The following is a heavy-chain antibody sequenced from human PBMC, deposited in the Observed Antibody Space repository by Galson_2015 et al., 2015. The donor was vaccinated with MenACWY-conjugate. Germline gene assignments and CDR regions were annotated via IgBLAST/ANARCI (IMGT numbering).Heavy chain of an antibody. CDR2: IRTITGST. CDR1: GFTFSNSA. D-gene: IGHD3-16*01. Sequence: SLRLSCAASGFTFSNSAMNWVRQAPGKGLEWVSGIRTITGSTYYADSVKGRFTISRDQSKNTLNLQMNSLRADDTAVYFCARGDSASNVYYLVDVWGKGTTVTVSS. V-gene: IGHV3-23*01. J-gene: IGHJ6*03. CDR3: ARGDSASNVYYLVDV.